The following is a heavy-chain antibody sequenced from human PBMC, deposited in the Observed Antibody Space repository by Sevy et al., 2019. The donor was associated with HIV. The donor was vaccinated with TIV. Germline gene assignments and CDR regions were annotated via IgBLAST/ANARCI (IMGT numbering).Heavy chain of an antibody. D-gene: IGHD2-15*01. J-gene: IGHJ5*02. Sequence: GGSLRLSCAASGFTFSNYGMHWVRQASDKGLAWVAAISHDGSDKYHADSVRGRFTISRDNSKNTLYLQMNNLRAEDTAVYYCARGRMTATQWFDPWGQGTLVTVSS. CDR2: ISHDGSDK. CDR1: GFTFSNYG. V-gene: IGHV3-30*03. CDR3: ARGRMTATQWFDP.